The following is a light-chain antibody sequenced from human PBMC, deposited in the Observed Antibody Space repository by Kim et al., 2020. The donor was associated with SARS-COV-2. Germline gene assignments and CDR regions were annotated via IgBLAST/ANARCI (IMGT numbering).Light chain of an antibody. CDR2: DVS. CDR1: SSDVGPQNH. V-gene: IGLV2-14*04. Sequence: GQSITISCTGTSSDVGPQNHVSWYQQHPGKAPRLILYDVSKRPSGVSNRFSGSKSGNTASLTISGLQTEDEADYYCSSFTSSRTLLFGGGTQLTVL. J-gene: IGLJ2*01. CDR3: SSFTSSRTLL.